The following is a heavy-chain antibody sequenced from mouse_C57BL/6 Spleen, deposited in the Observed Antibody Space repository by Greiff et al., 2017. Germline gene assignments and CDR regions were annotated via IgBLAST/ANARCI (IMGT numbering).Heavy chain of an antibody. CDR1: GYTFTSYW. V-gene: IGHV1-59*01. Sequence: QVQLQQPGAELVRPGTSVKLSCKASGYTFTSYWMHWVKQRPGQGLEWIGVIDPSDSYTNYNQKFKGKATLTVDTSSSTAYMQLSSLTSEDSAVYYCARAGMVTGRRDSSMDYWGQGTSVTVSS. D-gene: IGHD2-2*01. J-gene: IGHJ4*01. CDR3: ARAGMVTGRRDSSMDY. CDR2: IDPSDSYT.